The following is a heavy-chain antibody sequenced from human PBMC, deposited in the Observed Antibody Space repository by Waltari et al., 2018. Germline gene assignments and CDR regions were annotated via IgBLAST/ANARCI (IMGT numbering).Heavy chain of an antibody. V-gene: IGHV4-59*01. J-gene: IGHJ4*02. Sequence: QVQLQESGPGLVKPSETLSLTCTVSGGSISSYYWSWIRQPPGKGLEWIGYIYYSGSTNYNPSLKSRVTISVDTSKNQFSLKLSSVTAADTAVYYCARWRLGSTYYDFWSGQSGFDYWGQGTLVTVSS. CDR2: IYYSGST. D-gene: IGHD3-3*01. CDR1: GGSISSYY. CDR3: ARWRLGSTYYDFWSGQSGFDY.